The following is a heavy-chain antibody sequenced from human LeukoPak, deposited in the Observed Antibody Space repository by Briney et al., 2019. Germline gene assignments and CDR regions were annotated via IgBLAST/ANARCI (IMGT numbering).Heavy chain of an antibody. J-gene: IGHJ5*02. CDR3: ARDVYSSGGGWFDP. CDR1: GYTFTGYY. V-gene: IGHV1-2*02. D-gene: IGHD6-19*01. CDR2: INPNSGGT. Sequence: ASVKVSCKASGYTFTGYYMHWVRQAPGQGLEWMGWINPNSGGTNYAQKFQGRVTMTRDTSISTAYMELSRLRSDDTAVYYCARDVYSSGGGWFDPWGQGTLVTVSS.